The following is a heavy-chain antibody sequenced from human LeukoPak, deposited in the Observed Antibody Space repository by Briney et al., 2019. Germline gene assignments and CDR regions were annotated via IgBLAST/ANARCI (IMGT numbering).Heavy chain of an antibody. Sequence: GGSLRLPCAASGFTFRSYSMNWVRQAPGKGLEWVSSINSRGNDKYYAESVKGRFTISRDNAKNSLYLQMNNLRVEDTAVYYCAREGSIVPHQDLDCWGQGSLVTVSS. CDR1: GFTFRSYS. CDR3: AREGSIVPHQDLDC. V-gene: IGHV3-21*01. J-gene: IGHJ4*02. D-gene: IGHD2-21*01. CDR2: INSRGNDK.